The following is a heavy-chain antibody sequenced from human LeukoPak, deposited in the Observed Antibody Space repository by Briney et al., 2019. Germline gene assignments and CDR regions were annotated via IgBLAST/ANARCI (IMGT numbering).Heavy chain of an antibody. Sequence: QPGGSLRLSCAASGFTVSSNYMSWVRQAPGKGLEWVSSVSGSAGRTYYADSVKGRFTISRDNSKNTLYLQMNSLRAEDTAVYYCAKDAYRYYDSSDYYRPYYFDYWGQGTRVTVSS. V-gene: IGHV3-23*01. CDR3: AKDAYRYYDSSDYYRPYYFDY. CDR2: VSGSAGRT. CDR1: GFTVSSNY. J-gene: IGHJ4*02. D-gene: IGHD3-22*01.